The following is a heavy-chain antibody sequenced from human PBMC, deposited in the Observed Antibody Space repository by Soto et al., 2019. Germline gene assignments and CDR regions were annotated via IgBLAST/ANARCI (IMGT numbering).Heavy chain of an antibody. J-gene: IGHJ4*02. CDR3: ASSLRLGYFDY. D-gene: IGHD7-27*01. Sequence: SETLSLTCTVSGGSISSYYWSWIRQPPGKGLEWIGYIYYSGSTNYNPSLKSRVTISVDTSKNQFSLKLSSVTAADTAVYYCASSLRLGYFDYWGQGTRVTVSS. CDR2: IYYSGST. V-gene: IGHV4-59*01. CDR1: GGSISSYY.